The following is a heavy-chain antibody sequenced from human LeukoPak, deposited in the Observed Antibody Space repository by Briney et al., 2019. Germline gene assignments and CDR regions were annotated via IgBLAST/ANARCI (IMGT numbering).Heavy chain of an antibody. Sequence: PSETLSLTCTVSGGSISSGSYYWRRIRQPAGTGLEWIGRIYTSGSTNYNPSLKSRVTISVDTSKNQFSLKLSSVTAADTAVYYCAGSFLLDSSGYYRDYWGQGTLVTVSS. J-gene: IGHJ4*02. D-gene: IGHD3-22*01. CDR1: GGSISSGSYY. V-gene: IGHV4-61*02. CDR2: IYTSGST. CDR3: AGSFLLDSSGYYRDY.